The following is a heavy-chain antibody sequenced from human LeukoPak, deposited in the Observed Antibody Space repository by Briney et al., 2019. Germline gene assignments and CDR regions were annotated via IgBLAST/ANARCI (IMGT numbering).Heavy chain of an antibody. V-gene: IGHV3-7*03. CDR1: GFTFSSYW. CDR2: IKQDGSEK. D-gene: IGHD6-13*01. CDR3: AKASGYSSSWYVDY. J-gene: IGHJ4*02. Sequence: GGSLRLSCAASGFTFSSYWMSWVRQAPGKGLEWVANIKQDGSEKYYVDSVKGRFTISRDNSKNTLYLQMNSLRAEDTAVYYCAKASGYSSSWYVDYWGQGTLVTVSS.